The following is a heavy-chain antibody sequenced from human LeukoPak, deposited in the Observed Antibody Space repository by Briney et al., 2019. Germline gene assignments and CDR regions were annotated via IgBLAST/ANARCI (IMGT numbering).Heavy chain of an antibody. V-gene: IGHV3-74*01. Sequence: PGGSLRLSRAASGFTFSTYWMHWVRQAPGKGLVWVSRIKSDGSTNYADSVKGRFTISRDNANNTLSLQMNSLRPEDTGVYYCARAPSEIGGYYPEYFRHWGQGTLVTVSS. CDR2: IKSDGST. D-gene: IGHD3-22*01. J-gene: IGHJ1*01. CDR1: GFTFSTYW. CDR3: ARAPSEIGGYYPEYFRH.